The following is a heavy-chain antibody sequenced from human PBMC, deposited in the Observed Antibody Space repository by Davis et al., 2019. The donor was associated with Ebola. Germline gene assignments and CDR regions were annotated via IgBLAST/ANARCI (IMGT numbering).Heavy chain of an antibody. J-gene: IGHJ4*02. D-gene: IGHD3-3*01. Sequence: SVQVSCKASAGTFSSYTIDWVRQAPGQGLEWMGGIIPMFGTANYAQKFQGRVTITADESTSTAYMELSSLRSEDTAVYYCARGSQDTPVLLDFIYWGQGTLVTVSS. CDR1: AGTFSSYT. CDR2: IIPMFGTA. CDR3: ARGSQDTPVLLDFIY. V-gene: IGHV1-69*13.